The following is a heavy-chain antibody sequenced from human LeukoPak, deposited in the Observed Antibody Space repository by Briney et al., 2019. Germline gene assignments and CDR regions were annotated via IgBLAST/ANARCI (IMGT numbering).Heavy chain of an antibody. D-gene: IGHD2-2*01. CDR1: GFTFSGYG. CDR2: IRYDGSNK. J-gene: IGHJ4*02. Sequence: GGSLRLSCAASGFTFSGYGMHWVRQAPGKGLEWVAFIRYDGSNKYYADSVKGRFTISRDNSKNTPYLQMNSLRAEDTAVYYCAKLVVVPAAIVRGDYWGQGTLVTVPS. CDR3: AKLVVVPAAIVRGDY. V-gene: IGHV3-30*02.